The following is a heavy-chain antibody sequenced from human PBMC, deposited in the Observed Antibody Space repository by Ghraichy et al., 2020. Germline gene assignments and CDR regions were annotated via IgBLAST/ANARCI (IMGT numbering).Heavy chain of an antibody. CDR2: INSDGSST. D-gene: IGHD3-3*01. V-gene: IGHV3-74*01. CDR3: ARLYYDFWSGMAGMDV. Sequence: LSLTCAASGFTFSSYWMHWVRQAPGKGLVWVSRINSDGSSTSYVDSVKGRFTISRDNAKNTLYLQMNSLRAEDTAVYYCARLYYDFWSGMAGMDVWGQGTTVTVSS. CDR1: GFTFSSYW. J-gene: IGHJ6*02.